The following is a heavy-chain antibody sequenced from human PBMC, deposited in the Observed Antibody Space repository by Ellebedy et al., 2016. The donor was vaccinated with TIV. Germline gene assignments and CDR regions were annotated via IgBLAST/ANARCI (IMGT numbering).Heavy chain of an antibody. CDR2: ISAYNGNT. CDR1: GYTFTSYG. CDR3: ATEGGYCSSTSCYVY. J-gene: IGHJ4*02. Sequence: AASVKVSCKASGYTFTSYGISWVRQAPGQGLEWIGWISAYNGNTNYAQKLQGRVTMTTDTSTSTAYMELRSLRSDDTAVYYCATEGGYCSSTSCYVYWGQGTLVTVSS. V-gene: IGHV1-18*01. D-gene: IGHD2-2*01.